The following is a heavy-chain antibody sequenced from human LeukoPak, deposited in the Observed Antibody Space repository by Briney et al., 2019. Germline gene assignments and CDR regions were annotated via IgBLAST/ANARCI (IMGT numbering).Heavy chain of an antibody. CDR3: ARETLGYCSSTSCFGWFDP. Sequence: PGRSLRLSCAASGFRFSSYAVHWVRQAPGKGLEWVAVISYDGSNKYYADSVKGRFTISRDNSKNTLYLQMNSLRAEDTAVYYCARETLGYCSSTSCFGWFDPWGQGTLVTVSS. D-gene: IGHD2-2*01. V-gene: IGHV3-30*04. J-gene: IGHJ5*02. CDR1: GFRFSSYA. CDR2: ISYDGSNK.